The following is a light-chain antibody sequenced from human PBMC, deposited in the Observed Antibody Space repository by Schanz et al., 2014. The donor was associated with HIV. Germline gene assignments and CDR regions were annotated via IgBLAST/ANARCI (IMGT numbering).Light chain of an antibody. J-gene: IGLJ2*01. CDR2: YDS. V-gene: IGLV3-21*04. CDR1: DIGSKD. Sequence: SYELTQSPSVSVAPGKTATITCGGHDIGSKDVHWYQQKPGQAPVVVMFYDSVRPSGIPERFSGSNSGNTATLSISWVETGDEADYYCQVWDRSVDVVFGGGTKLTVL. CDR3: QVWDRSVDVV.